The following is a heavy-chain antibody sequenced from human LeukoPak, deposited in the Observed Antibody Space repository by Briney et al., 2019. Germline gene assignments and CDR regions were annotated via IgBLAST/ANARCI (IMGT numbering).Heavy chain of an antibody. D-gene: IGHD3-3*01. V-gene: IGHV3-23*01. J-gene: IGHJ3*02. CDR2: MSGSGGKT. Sequence: GGSLRLSCAASGFTFSTYAMNWVRRAPGKGLEWVSTMSGSGGKTYYADSVKGRFTISRDYSKNTLYLQMNSLRGEDTAVYYCAKEVGWFRGGPFDIWGQGTTVTVSS. CDR1: GFTFSTYA. CDR3: AKEVGWFRGGPFDI.